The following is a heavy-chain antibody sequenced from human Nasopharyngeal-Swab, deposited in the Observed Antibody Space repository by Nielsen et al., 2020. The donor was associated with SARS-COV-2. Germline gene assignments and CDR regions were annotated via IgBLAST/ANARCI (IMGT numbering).Heavy chain of an antibody. CDR3: ARWVVDCSSTSCHYYFDY. CDR1: GFTFNNYN. J-gene: IGHJ4*02. Sequence: GGSLRLSCAASGFTFNNYNFNWVRQAPGKGLEWVSSISSSSSYIYYADSVKGRFTISRDNAKNSLYLQMNSLRAEDTAVYYCARWVVDCSSTSCHYYFDYWGQGTLVTVSS. D-gene: IGHD2-2*01. CDR2: ISSSSSYI. V-gene: IGHV3-21*01.